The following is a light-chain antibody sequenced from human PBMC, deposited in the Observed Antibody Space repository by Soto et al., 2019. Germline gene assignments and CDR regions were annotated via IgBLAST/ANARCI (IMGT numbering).Light chain of an antibody. CDR1: QSVSSSY. Sequence: EIVLAQSPGTLSLSPGERARLSCRASQSVSSSYLAWYQQKPGQAPRLLIYGASSRATGIPARFSGSGSGTEFTLTISSLQSEDFAVYYCQQYNNWPITLGQGTRLEIK. CDR3: QQYNNWPIT. CDR2: GAS. V-gene: IGKV3-15*01. J-gene: IGKJ5*01.